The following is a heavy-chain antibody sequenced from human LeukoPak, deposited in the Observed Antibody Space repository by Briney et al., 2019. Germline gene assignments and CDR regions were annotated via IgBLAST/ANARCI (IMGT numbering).Heavy chain of an antibody. Sequence: PSETLSLTCTVSGASISGYYWSWIRQPPGKGLEWIGSIYYSGSTNYNPSLKSRVTISVDTSKNQFSLNLTSVTAADTAMFCARGGNWNDGDYGLDVWGQGTTVTVSS. D-gene: IGHD1-20*01. CDR2: IYYSGST. J-gene: IGHJ6*02. V-gene: IGHV4-59*01. CDR3: ARGGNWNDGDYGLDV. CDR1: GASISGYY.